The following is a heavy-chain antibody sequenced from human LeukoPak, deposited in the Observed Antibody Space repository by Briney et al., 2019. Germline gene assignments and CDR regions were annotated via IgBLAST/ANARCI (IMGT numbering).Heavy chain of an antibody. CDR2: IYTSGST. CDR3: ARDNIAAAGKGRYHWFDP. J-gene: IGHJ5*02. V-gene: IGHV4-61*02. CDR1: GGSISSGSYY. D-gene: IGHD6-13*01. Sequence: SETLSLTCTVSGGSISSGSYYWSWIRQPAGKGLEWIGRIYTSGSTNYNPSLKSRVTISVDTSKNQFSLKLSSVTAADTAVYYCARDNIAAAGKGRYHWFDPWGQGTLVTVSS.